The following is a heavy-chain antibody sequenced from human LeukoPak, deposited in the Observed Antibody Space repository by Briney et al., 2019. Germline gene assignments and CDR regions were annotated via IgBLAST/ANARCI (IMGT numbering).Heavy chain of an antibody. CDR2: IRSKAYRGTT. Sequence: GGSPRLSCITSGFTFGDHAMSWVRQAPGKGLEWVGFIRSKAYRGTTEYAASVKGRFTISRDDSRGIAYLQMNSLITEDTAVYYCTRGPIQLWIHNAMDVWGQGTTVTVSS. D-gene: IGHD5-18*01. CDR1: GFTFGDHA. V-gene: IGHV3-49*04. J-gene: IGHJ6*02. CDR3: TRGPIQLWIHNAMDV.